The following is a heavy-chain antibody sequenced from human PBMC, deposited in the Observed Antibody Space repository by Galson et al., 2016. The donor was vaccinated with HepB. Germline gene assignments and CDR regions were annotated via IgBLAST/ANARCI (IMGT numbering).Heavy chain of an antibody. D-gene: IGHD2-2*01. CDR1: GFIFDDFG. J-gene: IGHJ4*02. CDR3: ARVRYHGSVNYPPSIDF. V-gene: IGHV3-20*04. Sequence: SLRLSCAASGFIFDDFGMGWVRQAPGQGLEWVAGINWNGDTTGYAGSLKGRFTVSRDNAKDSLYLQMNSLRAEDSALYYCARVRYHGSVNYPPSIDFWGQGTLVTVSS. CDR2: INWNGDTT.